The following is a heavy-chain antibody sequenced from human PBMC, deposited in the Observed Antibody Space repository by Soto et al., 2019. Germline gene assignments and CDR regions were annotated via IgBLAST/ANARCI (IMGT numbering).Heavy chain of an antibody. CDR3: ARGHSTDCSNGVCSFFYNHEMDV. J-gene: IGHJ6*02. CDR2: INPKSGGT. Sequence: WASVKVSCKASGYSFTDYHIHWVRQAPGQGLEWLGRINPKSGGTSTAQKFQGWVTMTRDRSISTVYMELTRLRSDDTAVYFCARGHSTDCSNGVCSFFYNHEMDVWGQGTTVTVSS. V-gene: IGHV1-2*04. D-gene: IGHD2-8*01. CDR1: GYSFTDYH.